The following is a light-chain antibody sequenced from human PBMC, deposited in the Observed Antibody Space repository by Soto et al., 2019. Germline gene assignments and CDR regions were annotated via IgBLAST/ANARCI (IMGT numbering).Light chain of an antibody. CDR2: RVS. J-gene: IGKJ4*01. CDR1: QNLISSY. CDR3: QYIGSWGT. Sequence: ELVLTQAPGTLSLAPGERATLSCLASQNLISSYVACYQQKPGQATRFLIYRVSSRATAITDRFSGSGSGTDFAVTIINLYPGDLAVYYCQYIGSWGTFGGGTEV. V-gene: IGKV3-20*01.